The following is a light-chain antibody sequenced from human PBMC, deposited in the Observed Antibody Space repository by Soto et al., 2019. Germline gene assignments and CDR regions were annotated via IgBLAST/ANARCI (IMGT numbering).Light chain of an antibody. CDR3: QQRSNWPLSLT. J-gene: IGKJ4*01. CDR2: DAS. CDR1: QSVSSY. V-gene: IGKV3-11*01. Sequence: EIVLTHSPATLSLSPGERATLSCRASQSVSSYLAWYQQKPGQAPRFLIYDASNRATGIPARFSGSGSGTDFTLTISSLKPEDFAVYYCQQRSNWPLSLTFGGGTKVEIK.